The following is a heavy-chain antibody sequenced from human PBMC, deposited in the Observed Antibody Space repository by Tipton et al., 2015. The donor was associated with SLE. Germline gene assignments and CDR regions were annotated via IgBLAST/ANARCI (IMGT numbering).Heavy chain of an antibody. CDR2: IGTAGDT. D-gene: IGHD5-18*01. CDR1: GFTFSSYD. Sequence: SLRLSCAASGFTFSSYDLHWVRQATGKGLEWVSAIGTAGDTYYPGSVKGRFTISRENAKHSLYLQMTNLRAGDTAVYYCARARGYSYGYSDFWGQGTLVTVSS. J-gene: IGHJ4*02. V-gene: IGHV3-13*01. CDR3: ARARGYSYGYSDF.